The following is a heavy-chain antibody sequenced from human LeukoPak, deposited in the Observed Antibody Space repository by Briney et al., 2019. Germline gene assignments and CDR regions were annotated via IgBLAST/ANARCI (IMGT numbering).Heavy chain of an antibody. CDR2: INHSGST. Sequence: SETLSLTCAVYGGSFSGYYWSWIRQPPGKGLEWIGEINHSGSTNYNPSLKSRVTISVDTSKNQFSLKLSSATAADTAVYYCARVFDSGSQAYFYYMDVWGKGTTVTIFS. CDR1: GGSFSGYY. CDR3: ARVFDSGSQAYFYYMDV. J-gene: IGHJ6*03. V-gene: IGHV4-34*01. D-gene: IGHD3-10*01.